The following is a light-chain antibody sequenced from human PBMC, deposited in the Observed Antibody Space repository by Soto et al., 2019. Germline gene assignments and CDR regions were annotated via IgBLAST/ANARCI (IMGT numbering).Light chain of an antibody. V-gene: IGLV2-23*01. CDR1: SSDVGSYNL. Sequence: QSVLTQPASVSGSPGQSITISCTGTSSDVGSYNLVSWYQQHPGKAPKLMIYEGSKRPSGVSNRFSGSKSGNTASLTISGLQAEDEADYYCSSYAGSSLVVFGGGTKLTVL. J-gene: IGLJ2*01. CDR3: SSYAGSSLVV. CDR2: EGS.